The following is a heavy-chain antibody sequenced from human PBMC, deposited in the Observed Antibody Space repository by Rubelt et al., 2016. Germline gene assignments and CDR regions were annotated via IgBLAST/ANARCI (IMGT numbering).Heavy chain of an antibody. CDR3: ARGGGDFDY. J-gene: IGHJ4*02. D-gene: IGHD3-16*01. CDR2: LYSGGST. Sequence: QLGMRGGGLVQPGGSLRLSCAASGLTVSSNYMSWVRQAPGKGLEWVSVLYSGGSTYYADSVKGRFTISRDDSKNTVYLQMNSLRAGDTAVYYCARGGGDFDYWGQGTLVTVSS. V-gene: IGHV3-53*02. CDR1: GLTVSSNY.